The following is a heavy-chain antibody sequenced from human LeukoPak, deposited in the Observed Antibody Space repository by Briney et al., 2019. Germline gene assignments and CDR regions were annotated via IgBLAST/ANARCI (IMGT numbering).Heavy chain of an antibody. CDR1: GASISSHY. CDR2: IYNTGSA. Sequence: SETLSLTCNVSGASISSHYWNWIRQPAGKGLEWIGRIYNTGSANYNPSLKSRVTISVDTSKNQFSLKLSSVTAADTAVYYCARLGPAAGTSFDYWGQGTLVTVSS. CDR3: ARLGPAAGTSFDY. J-gene: IGHJ4*02. V-gene: IGHV4-4*07. D-gene: IGHD6-13*01.